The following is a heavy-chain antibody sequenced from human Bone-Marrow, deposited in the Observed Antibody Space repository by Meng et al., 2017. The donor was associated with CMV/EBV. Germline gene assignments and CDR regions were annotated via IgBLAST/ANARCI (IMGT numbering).Heavy chain of an antibody. D-gene: IGHD2-2*01. CDR3: ARDRIRGIVVVPAAVMAV. CDR1: RFTFSTYW. CDR2: IKQDGSEK. J-gene: IGHJ6*01. Sequence: GESLKISCAASRFTFSTYWMSWVRQAPGKGLEWVANIKQDGSEKYYVDSVKGRFTISRDNAKNSLYLEMNSLRAEDTAVYYCARDRIRGIVVVPAAVMAVWGQGPTVTCSS. V-gene: IGHV3-7*01.